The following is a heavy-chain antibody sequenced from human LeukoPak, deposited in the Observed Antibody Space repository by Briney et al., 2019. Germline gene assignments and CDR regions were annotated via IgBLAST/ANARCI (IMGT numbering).Heavy chain of an antibody. D-gene: IGHD3-22*01. Sequence: ASVKVSCKASGYTFTSYYIHWVRQAPGQGLEWMGIINPSGGSTSYAQKFQGRVTMTRDTSTSTVYMELSSLRSEDTAVYYCARDPSSYYYDSSGYVTTDYWGQGTLVTVSS. J-gene: IGHJ4*02. V-gene: IGHV1-46*01. CDR2: INPSGGST. CDR3: ARDPSSYYYDSSGYVTTDY. CDR1: GYTFTSYY.